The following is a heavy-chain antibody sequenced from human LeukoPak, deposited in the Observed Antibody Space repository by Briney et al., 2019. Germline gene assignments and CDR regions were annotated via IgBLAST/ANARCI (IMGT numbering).Heavy chain of an antibody. V-gene: IGHV3-20*01. D-gene: IGHD3-10*01. CDR3: ARGGYGSGSYYKGARYYYYYYYMDV. Sequence: GGSLRLSCAASGFTFDDYGMSWVRQSPGKGLEWVSGINWNGGSTGYADSVKGRFTISRDNAKNSLYLQMNSLRAEDTALYHCARGGYGSGSYYKGARYYYYYYYMDVWGKGTTVTISS. CDR1: GFTFDDYG. J-gene: IGHJ6*03. CDR2: INWNGGST.